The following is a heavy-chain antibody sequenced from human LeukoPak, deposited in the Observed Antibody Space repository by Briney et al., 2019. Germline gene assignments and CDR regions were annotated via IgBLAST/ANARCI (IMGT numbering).Heavy chain of an antibody. CDR3: ASGSITMIRGVVYYYYGLDV. CDR1: GYTLTTYG. CDR2: ISVYDGST. V-gene: IGHV1-18*01. D-gene: IGHD3-10*01. J-gene: IGHJ6*02. Sequence: ASVKVSCKASGYTLTTYGVSWVRQAPGQGLEWMGWISVYDGSTRYAQQFQGRVTMTKDTSTSTVYMELRSLRSDDTAIYYCASGSITMIRGVVYYYYGLDVWGQGTAVTVSS.